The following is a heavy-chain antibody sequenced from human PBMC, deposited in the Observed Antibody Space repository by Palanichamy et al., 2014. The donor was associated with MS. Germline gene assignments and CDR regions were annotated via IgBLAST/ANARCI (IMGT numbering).Heavy chain of an antibody. CDR3: TRDSQGDNYYGTDV. CDR1: GFTFGDYA. J-gene: IGHJ6*02. Sequence: EVQLVESGGGLVQPGRSLRLSCTASGFTFGDYAMSWFRQAPGKGLEWVGFIRSKAYGGTTEYAASVKGRFTISRDDSKSTAYLQMNSLKTEDTAVYYCTRDSQGDNYYGTDVWGQGTTVTVSS. CDR2: IRSKAYGGTT. D-gene: IGHD2-21*01. V-gene: IGHV3-49*03.